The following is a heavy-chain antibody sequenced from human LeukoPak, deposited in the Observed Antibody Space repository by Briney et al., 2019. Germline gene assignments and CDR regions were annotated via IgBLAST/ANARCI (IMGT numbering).Heavy chain of an antibody. CDR1: GFTFDDYA. J-gene: IGHJ4*02. CDR2: ISWNSGSI. Sequence: SLRLSCAASGFTFDDYAMHWVRQAPGKGLEWVSGISWNSGSIGYADSVKGRFTITRDNAKNSLYLQMNSLRAEDTALYYCAKEVPYGSGSYYDYWGQGTLVTVSS. CDR3: AKEVPYGSGSYYDY. V-gene: IGHV3-9*01. D-gene: IGHD3-10*01.